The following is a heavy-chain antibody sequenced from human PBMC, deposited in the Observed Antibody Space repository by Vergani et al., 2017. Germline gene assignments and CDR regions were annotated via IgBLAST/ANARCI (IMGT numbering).Heavy chain of an antibody. CDR1: GGSISPYY. D-gene: IGHD6-6*01. Sequence: QVQLQESGPGLVKPSETLSLTCIVSGGSISPYYWSWIRQPAGKGLEWIGRIYTSESTNYNPSLKSRVTMSVDTSKNQFSLELSSVTAADTAVYYWAREYSSSVGFLADWGQGTLVTVSS. CDR2: IYTSEST. J-gene: IGHJ4*02. V-gene: IGHV4-4*07. CDR3: AREYSSSVGFLAD.